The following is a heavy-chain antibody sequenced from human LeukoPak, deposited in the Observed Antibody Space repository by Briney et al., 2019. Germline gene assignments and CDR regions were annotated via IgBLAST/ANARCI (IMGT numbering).Heavy chain of an antibody. J-gene: IGHJ5*02. CDR2: IRYDGSNK. D-gene: IGHD6-13*01. CDR1: GFTFSSYG. V-gene: IGHV3-30*02. CDR3: AKAGSSWYLDWFDP. Sequence: GGSLRLSCAASGFTFSSYGMHWVRQAPGKGLEWVAFIRYDGSNKYYADSVKGRFTISRDNSKNTLYLQMNSLRAEDTAVYYCAKAGSSWYLDWFDPWGQGTLVTVSS.